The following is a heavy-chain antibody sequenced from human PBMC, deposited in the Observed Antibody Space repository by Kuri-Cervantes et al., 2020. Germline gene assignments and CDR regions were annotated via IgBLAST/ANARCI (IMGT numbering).Heavy chain of an antibody. D-gene: IGHD3-10*01. Sequence: SLKISCAASGFTFDDYAMHWVRQGPGKGLEWVSGISWNSGTIGYAGSVKGRFTISRDNAKNSLYLQMNSLRTEDTALYYCAKGHGSGSYYFEYWGQGTLVTVSS. J-gene: IGHJ4*02. V-gene: IGHV3-9*01. CDR3: AKGHGSGSYYFEY. CDR1: GFTFDDYA. CDR2: ISWNSGTI.